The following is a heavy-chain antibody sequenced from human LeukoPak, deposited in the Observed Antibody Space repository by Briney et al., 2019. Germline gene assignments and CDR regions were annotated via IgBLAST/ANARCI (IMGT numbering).Heavy chain of an antibody. D-gene: IGHD3-10*01. CDR1: GGSFSGYY. J-gene: IGHJ4*02. CDR3: ARDDVTRGVFDY. V-gene: IGHV4-34*01. CDR2: INHSGST. Sequence: SETLSLTCAVCGGSFSGYYWSGIRQPPGKGLEWIGEINHSGSTNYNPSLKSRVTISVDTSKNQFSLKLTSVTAADTAVYYCARDDVTRGVFDYCGQGTLVTVSS.